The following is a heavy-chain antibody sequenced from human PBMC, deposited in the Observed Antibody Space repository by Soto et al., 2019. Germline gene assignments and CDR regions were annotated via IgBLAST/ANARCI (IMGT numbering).Heavy chain of an antibody. CDR1: GASISSSSYY. J-gene: IGHJ4*02. D-gene: IGHD6-13*01. CDR3: ARRKTAEFDY. Sequence: QLQLQESGPGLLKPSETLSLTCTVSGASISSSSYYWGWIRQPPGKGLEWIGNIYYSGSTYYNPSLKSRLTISVDTSKNQFSLKLTSVTAADTAVYYCARRKTAEFDYWGQGTLVTVSS. V-gene: IGHV4-39*01. CDR2: IYYSGST.